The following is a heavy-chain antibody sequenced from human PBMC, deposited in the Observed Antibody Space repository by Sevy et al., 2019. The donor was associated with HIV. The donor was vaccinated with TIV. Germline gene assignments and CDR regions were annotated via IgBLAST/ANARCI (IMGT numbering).Heavy chain of an antibody. D-gene: IGHD3-22*01. CDR2: ISSSSSYI. V-gene: IGHV3-21*01. CDR1: GFTFSSYS. CDR3: AGDAALSNYYDSSGYPNAFDI. Sequence: GGSLRLSCAASGFTFSSYSMNWVRQAPGKGLEWVSSISSSSSYIYYADSVKGRFTISRDNAKNSLYLQMNSLRAEDTAVYYCAGDAALSNYYDSSGYPNAFDIWGQGTMVTVSS. J-gene: IGHJ3*02.